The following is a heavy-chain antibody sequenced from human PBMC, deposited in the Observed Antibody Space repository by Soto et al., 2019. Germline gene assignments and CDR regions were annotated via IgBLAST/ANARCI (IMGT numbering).Heavy chain of an antibody. V-gene: IGHV1-69*06. CDR1: GGTFGSYA. J-gene: IGHJ4*02. CDR3: AKIRWTISLQEEDAI. CDR2: VIPIFGTP. Sequence: QVQLVQSGAEVKKPGSSVKVSCKSSGGTFGSYAISWVRQAPGQGLEWMGGVIPIFGTPHYAQKFHGRVTITADIPTSTAYLELISLKSADTAVYCCAKIRWTISLQEEDAIWGQGTLVTVSS. D-gene: IGHD2-15*01.